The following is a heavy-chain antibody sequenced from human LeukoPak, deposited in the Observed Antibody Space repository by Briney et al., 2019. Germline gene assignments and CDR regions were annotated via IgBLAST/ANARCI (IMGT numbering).Heavy chain of an antibody. CDR1: GGTFSSYA. D-gene: IGHD5-18*01. Sequence: SVKVSCKASGGTFSSYAISWVRQAPGQGLEWMGGIIPIFGTANYARKFQGRVTITADESTSTAYMELSSLRSEDTAVYYCARDLNRLDTGYFDYWGQGTLVTVSS. J-gene: IGHJ4*02. V-gene: IGHV1-69*13. CDR2: IIPIFGTA. CDR3: ARDLNRLDTGYFDY.